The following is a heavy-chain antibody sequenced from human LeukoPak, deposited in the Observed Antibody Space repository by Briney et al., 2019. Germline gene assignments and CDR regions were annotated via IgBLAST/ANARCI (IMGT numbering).Heavy chain of an antibody. CDR1: GYTFTSYD. J-gene: IGHJ4*02. CDR2: MNPNSGNT. Sequence: GASVKVSCKASGYTFTSYDINWVRQATGQGLEWMGWMNPNSGNTGYAQKFQGRVTMTRNTSISTAYMELSSLRSEDTAVYYCARTKTTYYDYVWGSYRRGGFDYWGQGTLVTVSS. CDR3: ARTKTTYYDYVWGSYRRGGFDY. D-gene: IGHD3-16*02. V-gene: IGHV1-8*01.